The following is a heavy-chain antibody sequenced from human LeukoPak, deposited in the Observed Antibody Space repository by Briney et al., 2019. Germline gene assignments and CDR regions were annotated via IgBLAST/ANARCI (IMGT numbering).Heavy chain of an antibody. J-gene: IGHJ3*02. Sequence: GGSLRLSCAASGFSFSNYWMTWVRQAPGKGLERVANIKEDGSDRYYGDSVRGRFIISRDNAKNSLYLQMESLRAEDTALYYCAREVPGAMNAFDIWGQGTMVTVSS. D-gene: IGHD2-2*01. CDR2: IKEDGSDR. V-gene: IGHV3-7*01. CDR1: GFSFSNYW. CDR3: AREVPGAMNAFDI.